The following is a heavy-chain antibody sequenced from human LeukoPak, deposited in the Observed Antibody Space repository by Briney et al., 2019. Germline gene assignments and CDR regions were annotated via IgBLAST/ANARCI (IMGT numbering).Heavy chain of an antibody. CDR1: GGSISSGGYY. CDR3: ARGKSNYYGSGSRENDY. J-gene: IGHJ4*02. Sequence: PSQTLSLTCTVSGGSISSGGYYWSWIRQHPGKGLEWIGYIYYSGSTYYNPSLKSRVTISVDTSKNQFSLKLSSVTAADTAVYYCARGKSNYYGSGSRENDYWGQGTLVTVSS. V-gene: IGHV4-31*03. D-gene: IGHD3-10*01. CDR2: IYYSGST.